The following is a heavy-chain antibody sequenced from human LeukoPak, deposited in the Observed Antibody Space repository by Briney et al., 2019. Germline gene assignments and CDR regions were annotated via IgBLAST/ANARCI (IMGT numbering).Heavy chain of an antibody. D-gene: IGHD5-18*01. CDR1: GFTFRSYW. Sequence: PGGSLRLSYAASGFTFRSYWMHWVRQAQGKGMAWVSRINSDGFSTSYADSVKGRFTISRDNAKNTLYLQMNSLRAEDTAVYYCARIHTANTDYWGQGTLVTVSS. J-gene: IGHJ4*02. V-gene: IGHV3-74*01. CDR2: INSDGFST. CDR3: ARIHTANTDY.